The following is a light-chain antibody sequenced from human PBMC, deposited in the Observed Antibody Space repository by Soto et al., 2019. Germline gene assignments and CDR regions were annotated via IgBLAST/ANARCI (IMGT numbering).Light chain of an antibody. CDR1: QSVSSN. J-gene: IGKJ1*01. V-gene: IGKV3-15*01. CDR3: QQYNNWPWT. Sequence: EIVMTQSPATLSVSPGERATLSCRASQSVSSNLAWYQQKPGQAPRLLIYGASTRATGIPARFSGGGSGTELTLTISSLQPEDFAVYYCQQYNNWPWTFGQGTKVEIK. CDR2: GAS.